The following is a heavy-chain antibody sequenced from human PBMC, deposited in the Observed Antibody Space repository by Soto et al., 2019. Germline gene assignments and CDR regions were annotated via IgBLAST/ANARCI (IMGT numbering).Heavy chain of an antibody. CDR2: IIPIFGTA. CDR3: ASRYYYYGMDV. V-gene: IGHV1-69*06. CDR1: GGTFSSYA. Sequence: ASVKVSCKASGGTFSSYAISWVRQAPGQGLEWMGGIIPIFGTANYAQKFQGRVTITADKSTSTAYMELSSLRSEDTAVYYCASRYYYYGMDVWGQGTTVTVSS. J-gene: IGHJ6*02.